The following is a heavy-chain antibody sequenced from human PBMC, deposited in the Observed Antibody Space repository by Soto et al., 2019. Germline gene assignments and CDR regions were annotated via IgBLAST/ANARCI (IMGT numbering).Heavy chain of an antibody. J-gene: IGHJ5*02. V-gene: IGHV4-61*01. CDR2: IYYSGST. CDR3: AMSSGWYNWFDP. D-gene: IGHD6-19*01. Sequence: QVQLQESGPGLVKPSETLSLTCTVSGGSVSSGSYYWSWIRQPPGKGLEWIGYIYYSGSTNYNPSLKSRVTISVDTSKNQFSLKLSSVTAADTAVYYCAMSSGWYNWFDPWGQGTLVTVSS. CDR1: GGSVSSGSYY.